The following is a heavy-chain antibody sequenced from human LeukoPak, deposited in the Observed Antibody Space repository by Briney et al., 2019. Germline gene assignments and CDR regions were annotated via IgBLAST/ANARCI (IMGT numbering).Heavy chain of an antibody. CDR2: IYTSGST. D-gene: IGHD3-22*01. J-gene: IGHJ3*02. V-gene: IGHV4-4*07. CDR1: GGSISSYY. Sequence: SETLSLTCTVSGGSISSYYWSWIRQPAGKGLEWIGRIYTSGSTNYNPSLKSRVTMSVDTSKNQFSLKLSSVTAADTAVYYCARAENYYDSSGYYSWAFDIWGRGTMVTVSS. CDR3: ARAENYYDSSGYYSWAFDI.